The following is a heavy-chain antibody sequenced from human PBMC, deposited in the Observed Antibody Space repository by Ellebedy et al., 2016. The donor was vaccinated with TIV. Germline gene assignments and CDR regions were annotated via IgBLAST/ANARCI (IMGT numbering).Heavy chain of an antibody. CDR2: IYYSGST. V-gene: IGHV4-39*07. J-gene: IGHJ2*01. D-gene: IGHD5-24*01. CDR3: ARPKKMATSNWYFDL. CDR1: GGSISSSSYY. Sequence: MPSETLSLTCTVSGGSISSSSYYWGWIRQPPGKGLEWIGSIYYSGSTYYNPSLKSRVTISVDTSKNQFSLKLSSVTAADTAVYYCARPKKMATSNWYFDLWGRGTLVTVSS.